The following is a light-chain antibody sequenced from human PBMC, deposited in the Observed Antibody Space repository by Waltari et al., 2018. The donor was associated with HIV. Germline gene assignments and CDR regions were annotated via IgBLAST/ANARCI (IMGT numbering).Light chain of an antibody. CDR2: TTS. CDR1: QNITTF. Sequence: DIQMTQSPSPLSASLGGRVTIACRASQNITTFLNWYQQRPGRAPEPLIYTTSNLQSGVPSRFRGSGSGTNFVLTITNVQPEDLATYSCQQSYRIPYTFGQGTKVHI. J-gene: IGKJ2*01. V-gene: IGKV1-39*01. CDR3: QQSYRIPYT.